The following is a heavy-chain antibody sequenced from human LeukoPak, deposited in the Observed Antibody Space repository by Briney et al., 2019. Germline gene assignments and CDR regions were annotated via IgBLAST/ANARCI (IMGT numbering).Heavy chain of an antibody. CDR3: AKDDTGCGGDCYSDY. Sequence: GGSLRLSCAASGFTFSAYGMSWFRQAPGKGLEWVSAITYSSGNTYYADSVKGRFTISRDNSKNTLYLQMNSLRAEDTALYYCAKDDTGCGGDCYSDYWGQGTLVTVSS. J-gene: IGHJ4*02. CDR1: GFTFSAYG. CDR2: ITYSSGNT. V-gene: IGHV3-23*01. D-gene: IGHD2-21*02.